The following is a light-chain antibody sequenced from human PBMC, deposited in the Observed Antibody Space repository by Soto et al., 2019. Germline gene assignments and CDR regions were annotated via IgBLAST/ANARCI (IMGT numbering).Light chain of an antibody. CDR2: DAS. CDR1: QSVGTY. V-gene: IGKV3-11*01. CDR3: KQRHDCPLS. J-gene: IGKJ4*01. Sequence: ETVLTQSPATLSLSPGERATLSCRASQSVGTYLAWYQQKPGQAPRLLIYDASNRATGIPARFTGSGSGTDFTLTISSLEPEDFVVYCCKQRHDCPLSFGGGTKVDIK.